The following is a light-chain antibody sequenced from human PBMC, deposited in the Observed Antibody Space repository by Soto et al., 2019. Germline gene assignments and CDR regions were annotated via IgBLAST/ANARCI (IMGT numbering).Light chain of an antibody. CDR2: EVT. CDR3: CSYRSGTTWV. CDR1: SSDVGGYNY. Sequence: QSALTQPASVSGSPGQSITISCTGTSSDVGGYNYVSWYQQHPGKAPKLMIYEVTNRPSGVSHRFSGSTSGNSASLTISGLQAADEADYYCCSYRSGTTWVFGGGTKLTVL. V-gene: IGLV2-14*01. J-gene: IGLJ3*02.